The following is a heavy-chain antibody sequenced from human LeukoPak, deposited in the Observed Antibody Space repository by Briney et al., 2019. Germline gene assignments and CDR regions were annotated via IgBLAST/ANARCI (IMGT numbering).Heavy chain of an antibody. CDR2: IIGSGGST. J-gene: IGHJ4*02. Sequence: SGGCLRLSCAASGFTFSSYAMSWVRQAPGKGLEWVSAIIGSGGSTYYADSVKGRFTISRDNSKNTLYLQMNSLRAEDTAVYYCANMGYSSSWYKDFDYWGQGTLVSVST. CDR1: GFTFSSYA. CDR3: ANMGYSSSWYKDFDY. V-gene: IGHV3-23*01. D-gene: IGHD6-13*01.